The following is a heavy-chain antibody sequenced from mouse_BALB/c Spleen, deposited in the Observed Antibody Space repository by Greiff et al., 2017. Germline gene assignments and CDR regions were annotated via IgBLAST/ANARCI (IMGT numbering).Heavy chain of an antibody. Sequence: VQLQQSGAELMKPGASVKISCKATGYTFSSYWIEWVKQRPGHGLEWIGEILPGSGSTNYNEKFKGKATFTADTSSNTAYMQLSSLTSEDSAVYYCARSDGSSGWFAYWGQGTLVTVSA. V-gene: IGHV1-9*01. J-gene: IGHJ3*01. CDR2: ILPGSGST. D-gene: IGHD1-1*01. CDR3: ARSDGSSGWFAY. CDR1: GYTFSSYW.